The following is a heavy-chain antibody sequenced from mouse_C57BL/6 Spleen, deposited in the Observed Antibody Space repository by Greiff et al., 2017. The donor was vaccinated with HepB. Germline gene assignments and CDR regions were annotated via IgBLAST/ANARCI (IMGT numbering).Heavy chain of an antibody. D-gene: IGHD2-5*01. CDR3: ARESNYRYFDV. CDR1: GFTFSDYY. J-gene: IGHJ1*03. Sequence: EVMLVESEGGLVQPGSSMKLSCTASGFTFSDYYMAWVRQVPEKGLEWVANINYDGSSTYYLDSLKSRFIISRDNAKNILYLQMSSLKSEDTATYYCARESNYRYFDVWGTGTTVTVSS. V-gene: IGHV5-16*01. CDR2: INYDGSST.